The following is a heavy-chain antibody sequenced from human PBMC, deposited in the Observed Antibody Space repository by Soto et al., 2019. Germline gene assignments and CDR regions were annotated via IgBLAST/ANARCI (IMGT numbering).Heavy chain of an antibody. CDR1: GFTFTRYS. J-gene: IGHJ4*02. CDR3: AKDSWGGAGSGWSHDY. CDR2: ISSTTNYI. Sequence: EVQLVESGGGLVKPGGSLRLSCAASGFTFTRYSMNWVRQAPGKGLEWVSSISSTTNYIYYADSMKGRFTVSRDNAKNSVYLQMNSLTAEDTAVYYCAKDSWGGAGSGWSHDYWGQGTLVTVSP. D-gene: IGHD6-19*01. V-gene: IGHV3-21*04.